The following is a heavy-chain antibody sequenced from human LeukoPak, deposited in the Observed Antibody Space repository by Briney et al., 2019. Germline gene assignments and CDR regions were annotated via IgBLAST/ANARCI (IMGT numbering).Heavy chain of an antibody. CDR1: GYTFTGYY. Sequence: ASVKVSCKASGYTFTGYYMHWVRQAPGQGLEWMGIINPSGGSTSYAQKFQGRVTMTRDMSTSTVYMELSSLRSEDTAVYYCAWGFGTVTTGFDYWGQGTLVTVSS. V-gene: IGHV1-46*01. CDR3: AWGFGTVTTGFDY. J-gene: IGHJ4*02. CDR2: INPSGGST. D-gene: IGHD4-17*01.